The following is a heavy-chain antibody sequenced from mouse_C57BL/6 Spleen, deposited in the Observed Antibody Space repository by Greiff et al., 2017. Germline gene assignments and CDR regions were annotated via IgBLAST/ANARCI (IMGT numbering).Heavy chain of an antibody. CDR2: IDPSDSET. CDR1: GYTFTSYW. V-gene: IGHV1-52*01. J-gene: IGHJ3*01. CDR3: ARDHGSTWFAY. Sequence: QVQLQQPGAELVRPGSSVKLSCKASGYTFTSYWMHWVKQRPIQGLEWIGNIDPSDSETHYTQKFKDKATLTVDKSSSTAYMQLSSLTSEDSAVYYCARDHGSTWFAYWGQGTLVTVSA. D-gene: IGHD1-1*01.